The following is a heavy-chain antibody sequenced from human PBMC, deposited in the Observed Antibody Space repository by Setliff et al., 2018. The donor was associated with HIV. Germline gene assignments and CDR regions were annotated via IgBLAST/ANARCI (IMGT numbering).Heavy chain of an antibody. J-gene: IGHJ4*02. CDR2: INQDGTAT. D-gene: IGHD3-3*01. CDR3: ARHPYGVFDY. Sequence: SCAVSGFTFSSYPMTWVRQAPGKGLEWVANINQDGTATFYVDSVQGRFTISRDNAQNSLYLQLNSLRAEDTGVYHCARHPYGVFDYWGQGTLVTVSS. CDR1: GFTFSSYP. V-gene: IGHV3-7*01.